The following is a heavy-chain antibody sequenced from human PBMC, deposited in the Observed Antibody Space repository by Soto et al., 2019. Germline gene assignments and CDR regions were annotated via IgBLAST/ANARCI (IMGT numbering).Heavy chain of an antibody. V-gene: IGHV4-39*01. Sequence: SETLSLTCTVSGGSISSSSYYWGWIRQPPGKGREWIGSIYYSGSTYYNPSLKRRVTISVDTSKTQFSLKLSSVTAADTAVYYCATAGGPYDYYYYGMDVWGQGTTVTVSS. J-gene: IGHJ6*02. CDR2: IYYSGST. D-gene: IGHD3-16*01. CDR3: ATAGGPYDYYYYGMDV. CDR1: GGSISSSSYY.